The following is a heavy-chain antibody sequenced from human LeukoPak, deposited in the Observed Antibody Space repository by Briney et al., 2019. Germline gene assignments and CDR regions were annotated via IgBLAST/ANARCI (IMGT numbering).Heavy chain of an antibody. D-gene: IGHD3-10*01. CDR3: ASGLIGGSFDY. Sequence: PGGSLRLSCAASGFSFKTYGMHWVRQTPGKGPEWVALIWYDGSNRFYADSVKGRFTISRDNSKSTLYLQMSSLRAEDTAMYFCASGLIGGSFDYWGQGTLVTVFS. CDR1: GFSFKTYG. CDR2: IWYDGSNR. J-gene: IGHJ4*02. V-gene: IGHV3-33*03.